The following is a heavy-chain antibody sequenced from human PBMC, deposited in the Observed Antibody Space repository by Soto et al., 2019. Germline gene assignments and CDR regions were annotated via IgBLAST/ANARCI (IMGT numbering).Heavy chain of an antibody. CDR2: INPSGGST. J-gene: IGHJ4*02. V-gene: IGHV1-46*01. Sequence: ASVKVSCKASGYTFTSYYMHWVRQAPGQGLEWMGIINPSGGSTSYAQKFQGRVTMTRDTSTSTVYMELSSLRSEDTAVYYCARSLTIFGVVIRSGLDYWGQGTLVTSPQ. CDR1: GYTFTSYY. CDR3: ARSLTIFGVVIRSGLDY. D-gene: IGHD3-3*01.